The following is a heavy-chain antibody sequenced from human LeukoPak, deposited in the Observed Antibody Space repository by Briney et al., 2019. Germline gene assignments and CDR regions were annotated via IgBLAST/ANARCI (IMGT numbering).Heavy chain of an antibody. CDR2: ISYDGSNK. D-gene: IGHD3-22*01. CDR3: ARDLEYYYDSSGYYY. CDR1: GFTFSSYA. V-gene: IGHV3-30*01. J-gene: IGHJ4*02. Sequence: PGRSLRLSCPASGFTFSSYAMHWVRQAPGKGLEWVAVISYDGSNKYYADSVKGRFTISRDNSKNTLYLQMNSLRAEDTAVYYCARDLEYYYDSSGYYYWGQGTLVTVSS.